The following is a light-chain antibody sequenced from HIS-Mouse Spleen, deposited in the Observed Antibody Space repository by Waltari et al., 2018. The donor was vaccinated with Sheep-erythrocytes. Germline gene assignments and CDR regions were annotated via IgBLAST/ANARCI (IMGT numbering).Light chain of an antibody. CDR1: QSIRSY. J-gene: IGKJ2*01. CDR2: AES. Sequence: DIQMTQSPSSLSASVGDRVTIPCRASQSIRSYLNWFQQKPGKNPNLLIYAESSLQSGVPSRFSGSGSGTDFTLTISSLQPEDFSTYYCQQSYSTPYTFGQGTKLEIK. V-gene: IGKV1-39*01. CDR3: QQSYSTPYT.